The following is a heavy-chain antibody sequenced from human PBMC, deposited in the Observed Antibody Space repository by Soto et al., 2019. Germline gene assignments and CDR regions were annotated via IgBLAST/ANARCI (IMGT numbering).Heavy chain of an antibody. CDR1: GFTFSSYS. CDR2: ISSSSSYI. D-gene: IGHD2-2*01. Sequence: LRLSCAASGFTFSSYSMNWVRQAPGKGLEWVSSISSSSSYIYYADSVKGRFTISRDNAKNSLYLQMNSLRAEGTAVYYCARDVVVVPAAIHWFDPWGQGTLVTVSS. V-gene: IGHV3-21*01. CDR3: ARDVVVVPAAIHWFDP. J-gene: IGHJ5*02.